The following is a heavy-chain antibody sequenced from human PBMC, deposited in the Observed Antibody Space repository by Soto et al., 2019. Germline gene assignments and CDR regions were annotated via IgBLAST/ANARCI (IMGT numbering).Heavy chain of an antibody. Sequence: QVQLVQSGTEVKKPGSSVKVSCKASGDTFSFYTINWVRQAPGLGLEWVGRINPIVSMSNYAQKFQGRVSMTAVKSTSTAYMELRSLRSDDTAMYFCAASYGSGYRAFDYRGQGALVIVSS. CDR3: AASYGSGYRAFDY. V-gene: IGHV1-69*02. CDR2: INPIVSMS. J-gene: IGHJ4*02. CDR1: GDTFSFYT. D-gene: IGHD3-10*01.